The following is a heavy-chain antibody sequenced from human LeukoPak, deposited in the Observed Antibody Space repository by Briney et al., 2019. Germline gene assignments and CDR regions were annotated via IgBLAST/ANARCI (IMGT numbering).Heavy chain of an antibody. CDR2: IDFAGGAK. V-gene: IGHV3-11*01. D-gene: IGHD3-22*01. CDR1: GFIFSDFY. Sequence: PGGSLRLSCAASGFIFSDFYMSWIRQAPGKGLEWISYIDFAGGAKYFAASVRGRFNISRDNANSLVYLHMNSLRAEDTAVYYCARGLKYYYDSSGYYGGDYWGQGALVAVSS. J-gene: IGHJ4*02. CDR3: ARGLKYYYDSSGYYGGDY.